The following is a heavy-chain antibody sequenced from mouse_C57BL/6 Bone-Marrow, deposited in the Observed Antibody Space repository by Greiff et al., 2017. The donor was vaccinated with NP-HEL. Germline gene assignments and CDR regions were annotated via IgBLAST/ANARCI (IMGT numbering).Heavy chain of an antibody. CDR1: GYTFTSYW. CDR2: IHPNSGST. V-gene: IGHV1-64*01. D-gene: IGHD1-1*01. J-gene: IGHJ2*01. CDR3: AALLRVYYFDY. Sequence: QVQLQQPGAELVKPGASVKLSCKASGYTFTSYWMHWVKQRPGQGLEWIGMIHPNSGSTNYNEKFKSKATLTVDKSSSTAYMQLSSLTSEDSAVYDCAALLRVYYFDYWGQGTTLTVSS.